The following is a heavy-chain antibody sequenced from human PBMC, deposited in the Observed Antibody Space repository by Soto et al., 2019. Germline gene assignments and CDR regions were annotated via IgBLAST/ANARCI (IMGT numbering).Heavy chain of an antibody. D-gene: IGHD3-22*01. J-gene: IGHJ4*02. CDR3: ARLPDSSLTEDSWYNYDSSGYSTG. CDR1: GFTFSSYA. CDR2: ISSNGGST. V-gene: IGHV3-64D*08. Sequence: HPGGSLRLSCSASGFTFSSYAMHWVRQAPGKGLEYVSAISSNGGSTYYADSVKGRFTISRDNSKNTLYLQMSSLRAEDTAVYYCARLPDSSLTEDSWYNYDSSGYSTGWGQGTLVTVSS.